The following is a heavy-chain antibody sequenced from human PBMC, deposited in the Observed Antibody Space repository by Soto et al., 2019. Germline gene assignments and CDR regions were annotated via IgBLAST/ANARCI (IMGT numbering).Heavy chain of an antibody. V-gene: IGHV4-34*01. Sequence: QVQLQQWGAGLLNPSETLSLTCAVYVGSFSGYYWSWIRQPPGKGLEWIGEINHNGSTNYNPSLKSRVTISVDTSKNQFSLKLSSVTAADTAVYYCARMAVVIAIRYFDLWGRGTLVTVSS. CDR3: ARMAVVIAIRYFDL. CDR1: VGSFSGYY. J-gene: IGHJ2*01. CDR2: INHNGST. D-gene: IGHD2-21*01.